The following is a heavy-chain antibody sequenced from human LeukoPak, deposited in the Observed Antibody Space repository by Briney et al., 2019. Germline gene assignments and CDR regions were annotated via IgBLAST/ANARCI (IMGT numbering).Heavy chain of an antibody. CDR2: IRSKAYGGTT. J-gene: IGHJ4*02. Sequence: GGSLRLFCTASGFTFGDYAMSWVRQAPGKGLEWVGFIRSKAYGGTTEYAASVKGRFTISRDDSKSIAYLQMNSLKTEDTAVYYCTSGIAAAGTHYWGQGTLVTISS. CDR1: GFTFGDYA. V-gene: IGHV3-49*04. CDR3: TSGIAAAGTHY. D-gene: IGHD6-13*01.